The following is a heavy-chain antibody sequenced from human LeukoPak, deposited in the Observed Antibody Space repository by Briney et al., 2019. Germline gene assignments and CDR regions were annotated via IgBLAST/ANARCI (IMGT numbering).Heavy chain of an antibody. D-gene: IGHD3-3*01. CDR2: IYYSGSS. CDR1: GGSIDTSTYY. CDR3: ARDYDFWSGLYRGAFDI. V-gene: IGHV4-39*07. J-gene: IGHJ3*02. Sequence: LETLSLTCTVSGGSIDTSTYYWGWIRQPPGKGLEWIGSIYYSGSSYYNASLKSRVTMSADTSKNQFSLKLSSVTAADTAVYYCARDYDFWSGLYRGAFDIWGQGTMVTVSS.